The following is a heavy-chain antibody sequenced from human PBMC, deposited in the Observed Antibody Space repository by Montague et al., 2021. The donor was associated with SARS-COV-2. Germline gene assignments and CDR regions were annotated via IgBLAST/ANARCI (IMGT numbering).Heavy chain of an antibody. J-gene: IGHJ4*02. CDR2: IYYSGST. CDR1: GGSVSSSTYY. CDR3: ARGARQGYGFRLGSFDS. V-gene: IGHV4-39*07. Sequence: SETRSLTCTVSGGSVSSSTYYWGWMRQPPGQGLEWIVCIYYSGSTYFNPSLKSRVTMSVDTSKNQFSLKLSSVTAADTAVYYCARGARQGYGFRLGSFDSWGQGTLVTVSS. D-gene: IGHD3-10*01.